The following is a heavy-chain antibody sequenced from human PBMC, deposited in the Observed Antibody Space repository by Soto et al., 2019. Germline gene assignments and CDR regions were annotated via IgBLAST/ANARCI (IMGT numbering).Heavy chain of an antibody. CDR1: GFTFSNYG. Sequence: QVQLVESGGGVVQPGRSLRLSCEASGFTFSNYGMHWVRQAPGKGLEWVAVIWNDGTSRYYADSVKGRFTISRDNSKNTLFLQMNNLRAEETAVYYCARPDIVAAIGGALDCWGQGTLVTVSS. CDR3: ARPDIVAAIGGALDC. CDR2: IWNDGTSR. J-gene: IGHJ4*02. D-gene: IGHD5-12*01. V-gene: IGHV3-33*01.